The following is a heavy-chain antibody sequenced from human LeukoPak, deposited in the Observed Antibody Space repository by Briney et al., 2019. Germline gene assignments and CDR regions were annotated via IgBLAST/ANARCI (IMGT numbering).Heavy chain of an antibody. CDR1: GYTFTSYG. D-gene: IGHD6-19*01. J-gene: IGHJ4*02. V-gene: IGHV1-18*01. CDR2: ISAYNGNT. CDR3: ARDIGIAVAGTLGY. Sequence: ASVKVSCKASGYTFTSYGISWVRQAPGQGLEWMGWISAYNGNTNYAQKLQGRVTMTTDTSTSAAYMELRSLRSDDTAVYYCARDIGIAVAGTLGYWGQGTLVTVSS.